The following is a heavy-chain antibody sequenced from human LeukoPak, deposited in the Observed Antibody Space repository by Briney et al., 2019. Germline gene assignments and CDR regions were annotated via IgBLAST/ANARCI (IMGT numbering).Heavy chain of an antibody. V-gene: IGHV6-1*01. D-gene: IGHD6-19*01. CDR2: TYYRSKWYN. CDR3: ARWAQAGTPSYYYYMDV. Sequence: PSQTLSLTCAISGDSVSSNSAAWNWIRQSPSRGLEWLGRTYYRSKWYNDYAVSVKSRITINPDTSKNQFSLQLNSVTPEDTAVYYCARWAQAGTPSYYYYMDVWGKGTTVTVSS. CDR1: GDSVSSNSAA. J-gene: IGHJ6*03.